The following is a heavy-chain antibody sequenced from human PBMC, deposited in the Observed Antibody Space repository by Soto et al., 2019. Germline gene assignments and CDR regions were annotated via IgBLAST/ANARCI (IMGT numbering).Heavy chain of an antibody. D-gene: IGHD6-19*01. Sequence: QLQLQESGPGLVKPSETLSLTCTVSGGSISSSSYYWGWIRQPPGKGLEWIGSIYYSGSTYYNPSLKSRVTISVDTSKNQFSLKLSSVTAADTAVYYCARPADSSGWYGWFDPWGQGTLVTVSS. V-gene: IGHV4-39*01. CDR2: IYYSGST. CDR1: GGSISSSSYY. CDR3: ARPADSSGWYGWFDP. J-gene: IGHJ5*02.